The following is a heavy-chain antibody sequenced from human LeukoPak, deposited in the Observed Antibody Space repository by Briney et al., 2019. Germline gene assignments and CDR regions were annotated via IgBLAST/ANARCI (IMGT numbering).Heavy chain of an antibody. CDR1: GFTFSSYS. V-gene: IGHV3-21*01. D-gene: IGHD6-19*01. CDR2: ISSSSSYI. J-gene: IGHJ4*02. Sequence: GGSLRLSCAASGFTFSSYSMNWVRQAPGKGLEWVSSISSSSSYIYYADSVKGRFTISRDNAKNSLYLQMSSLRAEDTAVYYCASEYSSGWAVPGYWGQGTLVTVSS. CDR3: ASEYSSGWAVPGY.